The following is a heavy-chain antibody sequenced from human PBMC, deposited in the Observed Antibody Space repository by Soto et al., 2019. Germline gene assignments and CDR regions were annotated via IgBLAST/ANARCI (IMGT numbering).Heavy chain of an antibody. D-gene: IGHD6-13*01. CDR1: GFTFSSYA. J-gene: IGHJ4*02. Sequence: PGGSLRLSCAASGFTFSSYAMHWVRQAPGKGLEWVAVISYDGSNKYYADSVKGRFTISRDNSKNTLYLQMNSLRAEDTAVYYCAREGSSWYWFDDWGQGTLVTVSS. CDR3: AREGSSWYWFDD. V-gene: IGHV3-30-3*01. CDR2: ISYDGSNK.